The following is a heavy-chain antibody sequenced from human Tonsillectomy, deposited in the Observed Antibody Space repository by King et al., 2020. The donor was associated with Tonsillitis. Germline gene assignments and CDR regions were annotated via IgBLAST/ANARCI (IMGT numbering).Heavy chain of an antibody. J-gene: IGHJ4*02. CDR3: ARDMGITEWLVAFDY. Sequence: VQLQESGPGLVKPSETLSLTCTVSGGSISSYYWSWIRQPARKGLEWIGRIYTSGSTNYNPSLKSRVTMSVDTSKNQFSLKLSSVTAADTAVYYCARDMGITEWLVAFDYWGQGTLVTVSS. CDR2: IYTSGST. V-gene: IGHV4-4*07. D-gene: IGHD6-19*01. CDR1: GGSISSYY.